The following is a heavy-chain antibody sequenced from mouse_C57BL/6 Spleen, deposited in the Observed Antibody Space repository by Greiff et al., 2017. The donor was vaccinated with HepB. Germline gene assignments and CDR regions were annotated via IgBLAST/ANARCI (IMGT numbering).Heavy chain of an antibody. CDR2: IHPNSGST. J-gene: IGHJ4*01. V-gene: IGHV1-64*01. CDR1: GYTFTSYW. D-gene: IGHD2-4*01. CDR3: ARGDYDRYAMDY. Sequence: QVQLQQPGAELVKPGASVKLSCKASGYTFTSYWMHWVKQRPGQGLEWIGMIHPNSGSTNYNEKFKSKATLTVDKSSSTAYMQLSSLTSEDSAVYYCARGDYDRYAMDYWGQGTSVTVSS.